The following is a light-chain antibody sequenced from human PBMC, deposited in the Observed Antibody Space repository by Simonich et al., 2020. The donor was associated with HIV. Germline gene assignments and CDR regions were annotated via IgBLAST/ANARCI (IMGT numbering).Light chain of an antibody. Sequence: DIVMTQSPDSLAVSLVERATINCKSSQSVLSSSNNKNYLAWYQQKPGHPPKLLIYWAATRESGVPDRFSGSGSWTDFTLTISSLQAEDVAVYYCQQYYSTPRTFGQGTKLEIK. CDR2: WAA. J-gene: IGKJ2*01. CDR1: QSVLSSSNNKNY. CDR3: QQYYSTPRT. V-gene: IGKV4-1*01.